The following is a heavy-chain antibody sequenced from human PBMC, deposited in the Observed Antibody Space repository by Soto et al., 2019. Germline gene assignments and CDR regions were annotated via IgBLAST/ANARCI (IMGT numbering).Heavy chain of an antibody. J-gene: IGHJ2*01. V-gene: IGHV3-21*02. CDR3: ARDIVGAGGVDL. Sequence: EVQLVESGGGLVKPGGSLRLSCAASGLTFSSYSMTWVRQAPGNGLEWVSSISTSRSSIYYADSVKGRFTISRDNAKNSLFLQMNSLRVEDTAVYYCARDIVGAGGVDLWGRGTLVTVSS. CDR2: ISTSRSSI. D-gene: IGHD1-26*01. CDR1: GLTFSSYS.